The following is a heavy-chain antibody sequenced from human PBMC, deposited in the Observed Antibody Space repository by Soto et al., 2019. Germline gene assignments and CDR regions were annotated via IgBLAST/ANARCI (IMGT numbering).Heavy chain of an antibody. CDR2: ISYDGSNK. CDR1: GFTFSSYG. Sequence: GGSLRLSCAASGFTFSSYGIHWVRQAPGKGLEWVAVISYDGSNKYYVDSVKGRFTISRDNSKNTLYLQMNSLRVEDTAVYYCAKVLGTKYCSGGSCYFDYWGQGTLVTVSS. D-gene: IGHD2-15*01. CDR3: AKVLGTKYCSGGSCYFDY. V-gene: IGHV3-30*18. J-gene: IGHJ4*02.